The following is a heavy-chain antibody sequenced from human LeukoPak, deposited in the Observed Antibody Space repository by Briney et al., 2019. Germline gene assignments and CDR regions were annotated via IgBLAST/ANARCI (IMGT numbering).Heavy chain of an antibody. V-gene: IGHV4-4*07. CDR2: IYTSGST. CDR3: ASGYDFWSGYYPY. CDR1: GGSIISYY. Sequence: SETLSLTCTVSGGSIISYYWSWIRQPAGKGLEWIGRIYTSGSTNYNPFLKSRVTMSVDTSKNQFSLKLSSVAAADTAVYYCASGYDFWSGYYPYWGQGTLVTVSS. D-gene: IGHD3-3*01. J-gene: IGHJ4*02.